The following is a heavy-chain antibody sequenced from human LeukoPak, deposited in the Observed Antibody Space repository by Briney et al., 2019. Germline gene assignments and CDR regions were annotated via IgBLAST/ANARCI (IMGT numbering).Heavy chain of an antibody. CDR2: IKTDGSEK. J-gene: IGHJ4*02. CDR3: ARENWYLDS. Sequence: GGSLRLSCAASGLTFSIHWMTWVRQAPGKGLEWVANIKTDGSEKYYVDSVRGRFTFSRDNAKNSVYLQMNSLRPDDTAVYYCARENWYLDSWGQGTLVTVSS. CDR1: GLTFSIHW. V-gene: IGHV3-7*01.